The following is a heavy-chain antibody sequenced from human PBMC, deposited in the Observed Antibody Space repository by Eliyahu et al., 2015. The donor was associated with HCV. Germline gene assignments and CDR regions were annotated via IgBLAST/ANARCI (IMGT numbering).Heavy chain of an antibody. CDR2: IKSKTDGGXT. V-gene: IGHV3-15*01. J-gene: IGHJ4*02. CDR3: TSQLELGGD. D-gene: IGHD1-7*01. Sequence: EVQLVESGGGLVKPGGSLRLSCAASGFTFSNAWMSWVRQAPGKGLEWVGRIKSKTDGGXTDYAAPVKGRFTISRDDSKNTLYLQMNSLKTEDTAVYYCTSQLELGGDWGQGTLVTVSS. CDR1: GFTFSNAW.